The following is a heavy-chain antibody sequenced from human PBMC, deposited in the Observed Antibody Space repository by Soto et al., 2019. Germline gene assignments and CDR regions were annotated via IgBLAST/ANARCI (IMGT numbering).Heavy chain of an antibody. V-gene: IGHV4-34*01. CDR2: INHSGST. Sequence: SETLSLTCAVYGGSFSGYYWSWIRQPPGKGLEWIGEINHSGSTNYNPSLKSRVTISVDTSKNQFSLKLSSVTAADTAVYYCASGSSGTGVDYWGQGTLVTVSS. CDR1: GGSFSGYY. CDR3: ASGSSGTGVDY. D-gene: IGHD3-10*01. J-gene: IGHJ4*02.